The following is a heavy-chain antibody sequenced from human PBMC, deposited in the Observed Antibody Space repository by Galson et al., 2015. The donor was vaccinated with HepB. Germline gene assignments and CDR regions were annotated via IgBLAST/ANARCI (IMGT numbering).Heavy chain of an antibody. CDR3: TTGDYDFWSGYYWARLAFDI. CDR2: IKSKTDGGTT. V-gene: IGHV3-15*01. CDR1: GFTFSNAW. J-gene: IGHJ3*02. D-gene: IGHD3-3*01. Sequence: SLRLSCAASGFTFSNAWMSWVRQAPGKGLEWVGRIKSKTDGGTTDYAAPVKGRFTISRDDSKNTLYLQMNSLKTEDTAVYYCTTGDYDFWSGYYWARLAFDIWGQGTMVTVSS.